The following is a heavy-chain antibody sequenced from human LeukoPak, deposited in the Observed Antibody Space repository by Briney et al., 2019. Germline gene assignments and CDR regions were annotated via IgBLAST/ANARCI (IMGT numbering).Heavy chain of an antibody. J-gene: IGHJ4*02. Sequence: SETRSLTCTVSGASFSSGDQYWNWIRQSPGKGLEWIGSIHPSGMLYNNPSLESRVTISIDTSKNQFSLNLNSVTAADTAVYFCSRGLDSRKLGYWGQGTLVTVSS. CDR3: SRGLDSRKLGY. CDR1: GASFSSGDQY. CDR2: IHPSGML. D-gene: IGHD3-22*01. V-gene: IGHV4-31*03.